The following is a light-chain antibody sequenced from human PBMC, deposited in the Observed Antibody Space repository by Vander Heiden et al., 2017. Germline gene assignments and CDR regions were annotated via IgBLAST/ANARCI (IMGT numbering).Light chain of an antibody. CDR1: QSVSSSY. CDR2: GAS. J-gene: IGKJ4*01. CDR3: QQYGSSLLT. V-gene: IGKV3-20*01. Sequence: EIVLTQSPGTLSVSPGERATLSCRASQSVSSSYLAWYQQKPGQAPRLLIYGASSRATGIPDRFSGSGSGTDFTLTISRLEPEDFAVYYCQQYGSSLLTFGGGTKVEIK.